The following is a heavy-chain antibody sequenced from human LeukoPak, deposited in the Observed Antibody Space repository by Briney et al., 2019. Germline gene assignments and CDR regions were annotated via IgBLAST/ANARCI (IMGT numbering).Heavy chain of an antibody. J-gene: IGHJ6*03. CDR3: ARSTTHPYYNYMDV. Sequence: GGSLRLSCAASGFTVSSNYMSWVRQAPGKGLECISGFSGSGGSTYYADSVKGRFTISRDNAKNTLYLQMNSLRVEDTAVYYCARSTTHPYYNYMDVWGKGTTVTLSS. V-gene: IGHV3-53*01. CDR1: GFTVSSNY. CDR2: SGSGGST. D-gene: IGHD4-17*01.